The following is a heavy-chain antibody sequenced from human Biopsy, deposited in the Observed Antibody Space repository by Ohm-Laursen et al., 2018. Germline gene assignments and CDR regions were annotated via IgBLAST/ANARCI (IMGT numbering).Heavy chain of an antibody. J-gene: IGHJ4*02. D-gene: IGHD5-12*01. CDR3: ARLGSGDYFPTFFDF. V-gene: IGHV4-31*03. Sequence: SQTLSLTCTVSGGSINSGGYYWSWIRQHPGKGLEWIGYIYYSGRTYYNPSLKSRLSISVDTSKNQFSLRLSSVTAADTAVYYCARLGSGDYFPTFFDFWGQGALVTVSS. CDR1: GGSINSGGYY. CDR2: IYYSGRT.